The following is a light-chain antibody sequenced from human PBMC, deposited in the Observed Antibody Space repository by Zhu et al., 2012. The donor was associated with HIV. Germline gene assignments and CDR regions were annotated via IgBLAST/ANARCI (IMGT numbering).Light chain of an antibody. CDR1: HSVSSNY. CDR3: HQYDDSWT. V-gene: IGKV3-20*01. Sequence: EIVLTQSPDTLSLSPGDRATLACRASHSVSSNYVIWYQQKPGQAPRPLIYGASDRASGVPDRFSGSGSGTDFTPTISRLEPEDFAVYYCHQYDDSWTFGQGTKVEIK. J-gene: IGKJ1*01. CDR2: GAS.